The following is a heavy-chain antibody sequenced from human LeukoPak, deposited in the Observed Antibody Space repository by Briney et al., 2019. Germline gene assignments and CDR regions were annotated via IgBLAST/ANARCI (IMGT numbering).Heavy chain of an antibody. CDR3: ARPGYSSGWYDWYFDL. CDR2: IYYSGST. Sequence: SQTLSLTCTVSGGSISSGDYYCSWIRQPPGKGLEWIGYIYYSGSTYYNPSLKSRVTRSVDTSKNQFSLKLSSVTAADTAVYYCARPGYSSGWYDWYFDLWGRGTLVTVSS. D-gene: IGHD6-19*01. V-gene: IGHV4-30-4*01. J-gene: IGHJ2*01. CDR1: GGSISSGDYY.